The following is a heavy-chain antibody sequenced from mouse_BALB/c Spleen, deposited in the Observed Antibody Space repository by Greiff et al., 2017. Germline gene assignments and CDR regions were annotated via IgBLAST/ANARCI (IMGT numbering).Heavy chain of an antibody. CDR3: ARHYRYDGAWFAY. CDR1: GYTFTSYV. CDR2: INPYNDGT. V-gene: IGHV1-14*01. D-gene: IGHD2-14*01. J-gene: IGHJ3*01. Sequence: VQLKQSGPELVKPGASVKMSCKASGYTFTSYVMHWVKQKPGQGLEWIGYINPYNDGTKYNEKFKGKATLTSDKSSSTAYMELSSLTSEDSAVYYCARHYRYDGAWFAYWGQGTLVTVSA.